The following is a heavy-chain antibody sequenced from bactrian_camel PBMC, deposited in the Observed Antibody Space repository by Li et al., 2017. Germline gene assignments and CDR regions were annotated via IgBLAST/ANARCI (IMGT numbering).Heavy chain of an antibody. Sequence: HVQLVESGGGSVQAGGSLRLSCTASGFTFDEHDMGWYRQAPGNECELASTIRRDGATYYADSVKGRFTFSRDVTKNILYLQMNSLKSEDTALYYCAEEGSVPGEFNNWSQGTQVTVS. V-gene: IGHV3S55*01. J-gene: IGHJ4*01. CDR3: AEEGSVPGEFNN. D-gene: IGHD5*01. CDR2: IRRDGAT. CDR1: GFTFDEHD.